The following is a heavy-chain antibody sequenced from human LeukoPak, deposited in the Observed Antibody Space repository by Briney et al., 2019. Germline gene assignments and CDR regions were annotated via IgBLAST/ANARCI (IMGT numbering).Heavy chain of an antibody. J-gene: IGHJ4*02. V-gene: IGHV3-48*04. Sequence: PGGSLRLSCAAFGFTFSSYSMNWVRQAPGKGLEWVSYISSSSTIYSADSVKGRFTISRDNAKNSLYLQMNSLRAEDTAVYYCAGNSILTGYYLFDYWGQGTLVTVSS. D-gene: IGHD3-9*01. CDR1: GFTFSSYS. CDR3: AGNSILTGYYLFDY. CDR2: ISSSSTI.